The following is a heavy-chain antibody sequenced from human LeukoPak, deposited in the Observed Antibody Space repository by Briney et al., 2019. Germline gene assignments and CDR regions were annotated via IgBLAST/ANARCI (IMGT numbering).Heavy chain of an antibody. CDR1: GVSISSHY. CDR3: ARRYSSGWPDYYYYMDV. V-gene: IGHV4-59*11. CDR2: IYYSGST. J-gene: IGHJ6*03. Sequence: SETLSLTCTVSGVSISSHYWSWIRQPPGKGLEWIGYIYYSGSTNYNPSLKSRFTISVDTSKNQFSLRLSSVTAADTAVYYCARRYSSGWPDYYYYMDVWGKGTTVTVSS. D-gene: IGHD6-19*01.